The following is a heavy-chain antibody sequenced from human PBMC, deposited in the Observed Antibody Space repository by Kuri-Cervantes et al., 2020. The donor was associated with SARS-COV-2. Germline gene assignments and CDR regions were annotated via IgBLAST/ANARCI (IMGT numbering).Heavy chain of an antibody. D-gene: IGHD5-12*01. J-gene: IGHJ4*02. CDR2: ISYDGSNK. Sequence: GESLKISCAASGFTFSSYAMHWVRQAPGKGLEWVAVISYDGSNKYYADSVKGRFTISRDNSKNTLYLQMNSLRDEDTAVYYCARVGYSGYDSVYFDYWGQGTLVTVSS. V-gene: IGHV3-30*07. CDR1: GFTFSSYA. CDR3: ARVGYSGYDSVYFDY.